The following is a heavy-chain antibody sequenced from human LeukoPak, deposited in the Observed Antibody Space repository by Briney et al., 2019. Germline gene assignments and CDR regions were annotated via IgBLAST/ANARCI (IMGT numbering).Heavy chain of an antibody. Sequence: GRSLIPSCAASGFTFSSYGMHWVRQAPGKGLEWVAVISYDGSNKNCADSVKGRFTISRDNSKNTLYLQMNSLRAEDTAVYYCAKKSAGSYYNGPDYWGQGTLVTVSS. CDR3: AKKSAGSYYNGPDY. CDR2: ISYDGSNK. CDR1: GFTFSSYG. D-gene: IGHD3-10*01. J-gene: IGHJ4*02. V-gene: IGHV3-30*18.